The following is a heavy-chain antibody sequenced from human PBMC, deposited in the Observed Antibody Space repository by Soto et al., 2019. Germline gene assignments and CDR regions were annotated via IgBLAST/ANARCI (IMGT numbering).Heavy chain of an antibody. CDR1: GFTFSTYS. J-gene: IGHJ5*02. Sequence: EVQLVESGGGLVKPGGSLRLSCAASGFTFSTYSMNWVRQAPGKGLEWVSSISSSSDYIYYADSVKGRFTISRDNPKNSLYLQMNSLSDEDTAVYYCASGGTTGTTATNWFDPWGQGTLVTVSS. D-gene: IGHD1-1*01. V-gene: IGHV3-21*01. CDR3: ASGGTTGTTATNWFDP. CDR2: ISSSSDYI.